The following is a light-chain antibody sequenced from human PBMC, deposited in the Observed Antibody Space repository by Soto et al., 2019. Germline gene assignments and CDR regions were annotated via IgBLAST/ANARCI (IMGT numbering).Light chain of an antibody. Sequence: QSVLTQPPSASGTPGQRVTISCSGSSSNIGSNTVNWYQLLPGTAPKLLIYPNNDRPSGVPDRFSGSKSGTSASLAISGLQSEDEDDYYCAAWDDSLNGVVFGGGTKLTVL. V-gene: IGLV1-44*01. CDR3: AAWDDSLNGVV. CDR1: SSNIGSNT. CDR2: PNN. J-gene: IGLJ2*01.